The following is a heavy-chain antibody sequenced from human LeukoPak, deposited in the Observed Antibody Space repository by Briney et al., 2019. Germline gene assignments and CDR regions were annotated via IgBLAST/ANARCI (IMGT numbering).Heavy chain of an antibody. Sequence: KSSETLSLTCAVYGGSFSGYYWSWIRQPPGKGLEWIGYISYTGITNYNPSLKSRVTISVDTSKNQFSLRLNSVAAADTAVYYCARGGWSLDYWGQGTLVTVSS. CDR2: ISYTGIT. V-gene: IGHV4-59*01. J-gene: IGHJ4*02. D-gene: IGHD3-3*01. CDR1: GGSFSGYY. CDR3: ARGGWSLDY.